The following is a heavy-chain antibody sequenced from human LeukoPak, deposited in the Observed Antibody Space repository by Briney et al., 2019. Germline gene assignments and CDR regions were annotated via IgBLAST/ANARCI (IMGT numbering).Heavy chain of an antibody. CDR3: ARVGLYYYDSSGYYPFDY. CDR1: GFTFSSYV. D-gene: IGHD3-22*01. V-gene: IGHV3-30-3*01. CDR2: ISYDGSNK. Sequence: GRSLRLSCAASGFTFSSYVMHWVRQAPGKGLEWVAVISYDGSNKYYADSVKGRFTISRDNSKNTLYLQMNSLRAEDTAVYYCARVGLYYYDSSGYYPFDYWGQGTLVTVSS. J-gene: IGHJ4*02.